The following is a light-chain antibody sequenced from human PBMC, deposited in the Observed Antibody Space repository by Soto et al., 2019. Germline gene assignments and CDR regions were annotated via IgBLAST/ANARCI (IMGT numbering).Light chain of an antibody. CDR1: QSIGSN. V-gene: IGKV3-15*01. J-gene: IGKJ1*01. Sequence: EIVMTQSPATLSASPKERATLSCRASQSIGSNLAWYQQKPGQAPRLLIYGASTRATGIPARFSGSGSGTEFTLTISSLQSEDFAVYYCQQYNNWPRTFGLGTKVAIK. CDR3: QQYNNWPRT. CDR2: GAS.